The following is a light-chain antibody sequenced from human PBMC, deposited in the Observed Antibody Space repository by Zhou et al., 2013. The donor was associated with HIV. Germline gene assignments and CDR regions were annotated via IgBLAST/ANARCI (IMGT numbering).Light chain of an antibody. V-gene: IGKV3-15*01. Sequence: IVLTQSPGTLSLSPGERATVSCRASQTVSSNLAWYQQKPGQAPRLLIYGATTRATGVPARFSGYGSGTEFTLTISSLQPEDFAVYYCQFYNNWPPTWTFGRGTKVEMK. CDR3: QFYNNWPPTWT. CDR1: QTVSSN. CDR2: GAT. J-gene: IGKJ1*01.